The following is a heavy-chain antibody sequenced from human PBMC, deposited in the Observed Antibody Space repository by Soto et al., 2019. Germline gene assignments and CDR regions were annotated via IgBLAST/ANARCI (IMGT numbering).Heavy chain of an antibody. Sequence: GESLKSSCKGSGYSFAGYWITWVRQKPGKGLEWIGLIYPSDSQTYYSPSFRGHVTISVTKSITTVFLQWSSLRASDTAMYYCARQIYDSDTGPNFQYYFDSWGQGTPVTVSS. D-gene: IGHD3-22*01. J-gene: IGHJ4*02. V-gene: IGHV5-10-1*01. CDR3: ARQIYDSDTGPNFQYYFDS. CDR1: GYSFAGYW. CDR2: IYPSDSQT.